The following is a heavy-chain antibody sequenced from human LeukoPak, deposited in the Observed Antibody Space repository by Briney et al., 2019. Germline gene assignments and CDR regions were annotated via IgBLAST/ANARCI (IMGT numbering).Heavy chain of an antibody. D-gene: IGHD3-10*01. J-gene: IGHJ4*02. CDR3: ARDSGSYYNFDY. V-gene: IGHV1-2*02. CDR2: IDSKNGDT. CDR1: GYTFTAYY. Sequence: ASVKVSCKASGYTFTAYYMHWVRQAPGQGLEWMGWIDSKNGDTKYAQRFQSRLTISRDTSIGMAYMQLRSLISDDTAVYYCARDSGSYYNFDYWGQGTLVTVSS.